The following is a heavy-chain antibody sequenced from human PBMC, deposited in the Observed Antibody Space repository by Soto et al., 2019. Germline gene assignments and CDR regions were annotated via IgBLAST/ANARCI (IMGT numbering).Heavy chain of an antibody. V-gene: IGHV3-30*18. CDR1: GFTFSSYG. J-gene: IGHJ4*02. CDR3: AKDSNTPHYFDY. Sequence: GGSLRLSCAASGFTFSSYGMHWVRQAPGKGLEWVAVISRDGSNKQYADSVKGRFTISRDNSKNTLYLQMSTLRADDTAVYYCAKDSNTPHYFDYWGQGTLVTVSS. CDR2: ISRDGSNK.